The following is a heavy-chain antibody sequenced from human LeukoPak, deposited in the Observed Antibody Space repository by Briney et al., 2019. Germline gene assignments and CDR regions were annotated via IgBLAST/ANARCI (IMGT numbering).Heavy chain of an antibody. CDR1: GFTFSAYS. D-gene: IGHD3-10*01. J-gene: IGHJ4*02. CDR3: ARTYYYVSGTYYTFDY. CDR2: ISSSSSYI. V-gene: IGHV3-21*01. Sequence: PGGSLRLSCAASGFTFSAYSMNWVRQAPGKGLEWVSSISSSSSYIYYADSVQGRFTISRDNAENSLYLQMNSLRAEDTAVYYCARTYYYVSGTYYTFDYWGQGTLVTVSS.